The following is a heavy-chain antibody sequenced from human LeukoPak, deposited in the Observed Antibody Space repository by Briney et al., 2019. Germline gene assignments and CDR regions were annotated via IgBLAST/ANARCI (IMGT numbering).Heavy chain of an antibody. CDR1: GGSFSTYY. CDR3: ARPQADSSSFGHWFDP. CDR2: INHSGST. Sequence: PSETLSLTCAVYGGSFSTYYWSWIRQPPGKGLEWIGEINHSGSTNYNPSLKSRVTISLDTSKNQFSLKLSSVTAADTAVYYCARPQADSSSFGHWFDPWGQGTLVTVSS. V-gene: IGHV4-34*01. J-gene: IGHJ5*02. D-gene: IGHD6-13*01.